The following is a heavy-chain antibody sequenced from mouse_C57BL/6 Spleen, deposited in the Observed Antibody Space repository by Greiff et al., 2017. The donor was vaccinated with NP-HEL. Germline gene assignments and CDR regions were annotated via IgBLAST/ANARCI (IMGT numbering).Heavy chain of an antibody. CDR2: ISSGSSTI. Sequence: EVMLVESGGGLVKPGGSLKLSCAASGFTFSDYGMHWVRQAPEKGLEWVAYISSGSSTIYYADTVKGRFTISRDNAQNTLFLQMTSLRSEDTAMYYCARVHASWFAYWGQGTLVTVSA. J-gene: IGHJ3*01. CDR1: GFTFSDYG. V-gene: IGHV5-17*01. CDR3: ARVHASWFAY.